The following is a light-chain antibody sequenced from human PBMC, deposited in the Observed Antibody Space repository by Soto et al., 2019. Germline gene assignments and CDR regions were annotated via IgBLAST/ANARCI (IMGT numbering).Light chain of an antibody. J-gene: IGKJ4*01. Sequence: EIVLTQSPGTLSLSPGESATLSCRASQTVTTNYLAWYQQKPGQSPRVLIYGASSRATGIPDRFSGSGSGTDFTLTISRLEPEDFAVYYCQHYGSLPLTFGGGTKVEIK. V-gene: IGKV3-20*01. CDR2: GAS. CDR3: QHYGSLPLT. CDR1: QTVTTNY.